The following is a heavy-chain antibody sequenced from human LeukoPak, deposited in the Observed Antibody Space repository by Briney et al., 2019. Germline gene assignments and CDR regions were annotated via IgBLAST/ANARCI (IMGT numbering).Heavy chain of an antibody. CDR1: GGSISSSSYY. V-gene: IGHV4-39*01. J-gene: IGHJ3*02. CDR3: ARHGGMVRGFSDAFDI. D-gene: IGHD3-10*01. Sequence: PSETLSLTCTVSGGSISSSSYYWGWIRQPPGKGLEWIGSIYYSGSTNYNPSLKSRVTIPLDTSKNQFSLRLTSVTAADTAVYYCARHGGMVRGFSDAFDIWGQGTMVTVSS. CDR2: IYYSGST.